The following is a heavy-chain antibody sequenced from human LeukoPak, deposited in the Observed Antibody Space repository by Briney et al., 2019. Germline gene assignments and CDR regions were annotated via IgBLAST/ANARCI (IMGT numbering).Heavy chain of an antibody. Sequence: PSETLSLTCTVSGGSISSHYWSWIRQPPGKGREWIGSISYSGSTTYNPSPKGRVTISVDTSKNQFPLMLSSVSAADTAVYYCARRYCSGGSCYSAFDYWGQGTLVAVSS. J-gene: IGHJ4*02. V-gene: IGHV4-59*08. D-gene: IGHD2-15*01. CDR1: GGSISSHY. CDR3: ARRYCSGGSCYSAFDY. CDR2: ISYSGST.